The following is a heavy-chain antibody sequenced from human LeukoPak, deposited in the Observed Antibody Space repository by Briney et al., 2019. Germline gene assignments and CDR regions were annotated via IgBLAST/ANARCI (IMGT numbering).Heavy chain of an antibody. CDR2: IYYSGSI. D-gene: IGHD1-7*01. J-gene: IGHJ4*02. CDR3: ARAYNWNYWGDGYFDY. Sequence: SETLSLTCTVSGGSITSYYWNWIRQPPGKGLEWIGYIYYSGSINYNPSLKSRVTISVDTSKNQFSLKLKSMTAADTALYYCARAYNWNYWGDGYFDYWGQGTLVTVSS. CDR1: GGSITSYY. V-gene: IGHV4-59*01.